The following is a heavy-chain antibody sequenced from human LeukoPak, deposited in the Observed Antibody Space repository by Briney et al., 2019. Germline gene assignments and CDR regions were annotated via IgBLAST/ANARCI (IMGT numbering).Heavy chain of an antibody. CDR2: INPNSGGT. Sequence: GASVKVSCTASGYTFTGYYMHWVRQAPGQGLEWMGWINPNSGGTNYAQKFQGRVTMTRDTSISTAYMELSRLRSDDTAVYYCARVGPGGTTSFGYWGQGTLVTVSS. V-gene: IGHV1-2*02. J-gene: IGHJ4*02. CDR1: GYTFTGYY. D-gene: IGHD1-7*01. CDR3: ARVGPGGTTSFGY.